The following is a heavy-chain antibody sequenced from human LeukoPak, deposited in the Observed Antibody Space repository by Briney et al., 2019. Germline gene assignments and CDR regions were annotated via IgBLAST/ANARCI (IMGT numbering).Heavy chain of an antibody. CDR1: GGSISSYY. CDR3: ARCPITMIPQFDP. Sequence: PSETLSLTCTVSGGSISSYYWSWIRQPPGKGLEWIGYIYYRGSTNYNPSLKSRVTISVDTSKNQFSLKLSSVTAADTAVYYCARCPITMIPQFDPWGQGTLVTVSS. CDR2: IYYRGST. J-gene: IGHJ5*02. D-gene: IGHD3-22*01. V-gene: IGHV4-59*01.